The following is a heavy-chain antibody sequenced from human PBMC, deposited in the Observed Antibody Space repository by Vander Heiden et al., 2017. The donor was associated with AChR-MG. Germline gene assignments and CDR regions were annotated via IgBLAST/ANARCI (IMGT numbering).Heavy chain of an antibody. Sequence: EVQLVESGGGLVKPGGSLRLSCAASGFTFSSYSMNWVRQAPGKGLEWVSSISSSSSYIYYADSVKGRFTISRDNAKNSLYLQMNSLRAEDTAVYYCARPYCSSTSCYEGVFDPWGQGTLVTVSS. V-gene: IGHV3-21*01. CDR3: ARPYCSSTSCYEGVFDP. J-gene: IGHJ5*02. CDR2: ISSSSSYI. D-gene: IGHD2-2*01. CDR1: GFTFSSYS.